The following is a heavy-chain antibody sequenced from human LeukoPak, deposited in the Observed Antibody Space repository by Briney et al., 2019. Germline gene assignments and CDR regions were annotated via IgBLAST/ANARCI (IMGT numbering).Heavy chain of an antibody. D-gene: IGHD3-3*01. Sequence: ASVKVSCKASGYTFTSYYMHWVRQAPGQGLEWMGIINPSGGSTSYAQKFQGRVTMTRDTSTSTVYMELSSLRSEDTAVYYCARDLGAYYDFWSGYYTLQDNYYGMDVWGQGTTVTVSS. CDR1: GYTFTSYY. CDR2: INPSGGST. CDR3: ARDLGAYYDFWSGYYTLQDNYYGMDV. V-gene: IGHV1-46*01. J-gene: IGHJ6*02.